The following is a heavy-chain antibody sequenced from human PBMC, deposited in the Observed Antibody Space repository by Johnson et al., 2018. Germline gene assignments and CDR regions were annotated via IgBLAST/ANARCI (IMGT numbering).Heavy chain of an antibody. D-gene: IGHD2-21*02. V-gene: IGHV3-48*04. CDR3: ARDWVTGKILTLGMDV. J-gene: IGHJ6*02. Sequence: VQLVQSGGGLVQPGGSLRLSCAASGFTFSSYAMSWVRQAPGKGLEWVSYISSSGSTIYYADSVKGRFTISRDNAKNSLYLQMNSLRAEDTAVYYCARDWVTGKILTLGMDVWGQGTTVTVSS. CDR2: ISSSGSTI. CDR1: GFTFSSYA.